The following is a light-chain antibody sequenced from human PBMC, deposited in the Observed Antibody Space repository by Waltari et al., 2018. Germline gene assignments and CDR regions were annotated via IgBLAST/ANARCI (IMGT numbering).Light chain of an antibody. Sequence: VLTQSPATLSLSPGERATLSCRASQRVSSYLAWYERRPGQAPRLLIYDASNRAAGVPARFSGSGSGTDFTLTISRLEPGDFAVYFCQQRGHWPPTFGQGTKVEIK. CDR2: DAS. J-gene: IGKJ1*01. CDR1: QRVSSY. CDR3: QQRGHWPPT. V-gene: IGKV3-11*01.